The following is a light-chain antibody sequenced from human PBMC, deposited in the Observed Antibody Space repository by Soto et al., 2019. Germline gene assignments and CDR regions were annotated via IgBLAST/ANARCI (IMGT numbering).Light chain of an antibody. CDR1: QSISTW. CDR2: DAS. Sequence: EIQMTQSPSSLSASVGDRVTITCRASQSISTWLAWYQQRPGKAPKLLIFDASSLESGVPSRFSGSGSGTEFTLTISSLQSDDFATYFCQQYNTYSKTFGQGTKVDI. CDR3: QQYNTYSKT. J-gene: IGKJ1*01. V-gene: IGKV1-5*01.